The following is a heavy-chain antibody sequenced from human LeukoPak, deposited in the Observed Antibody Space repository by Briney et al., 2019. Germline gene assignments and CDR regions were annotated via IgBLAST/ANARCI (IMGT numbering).Heavy chain of an antibody. CDR3: ARDRTAAAGTFDY. D-gene: IGHD6-13*01. CDR2: ISYDGSNK. Sequence: GGSLRLSCAASGFTFSSYAIHWVRQAPGKGLEWVAVISYDGSNKYYADSVKGRFTISRDNSKNTLYLQMNSLRAEDTAVYYCARDRTAAAGTFDYRGQGTLVTVSS. CDR1: GFTFSSYA. V-gene: IGHV3-30*04. J-gene: IGHJ4*02.